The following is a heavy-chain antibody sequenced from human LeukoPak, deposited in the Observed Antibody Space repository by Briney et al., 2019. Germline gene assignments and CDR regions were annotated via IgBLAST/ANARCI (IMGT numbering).Heavy chain of an antibody. V-gene: IGHV3-7*01. D-gene: IGHD6-13*01. CDR3: ARVAAAGTFPDY. Sequence: PGGSLRLSCTVSGFPFGSHWMSWVRQVPGKGLEWVANSGQDGSETYYVDSVKGRFTISRDNAKNSLYLEMNNLRVEDTAVYYCARVAAAGTFPDYWGQGTLVTVSS. J-gene: IGHJ4*02. CDR2: SGQDGSET. CDR1: GFPFGSHW.